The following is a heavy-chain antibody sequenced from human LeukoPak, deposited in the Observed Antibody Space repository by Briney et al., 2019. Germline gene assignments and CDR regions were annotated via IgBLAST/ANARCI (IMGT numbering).Heavy chain of an antibody. CDR3: ARYSSSWTSFDY. D-gene: IGHD6-13*01. CDR1: GFTFSSYS. CDR2: INNSGGST. J-gene: IGHJ4*02. Sequence: GGSLRLSCAASGFTFSSYSMNWVRQAPGKGLEWVSTINNSGGSTYYADSVKGRFTISRDNAKNSLYLQMNSLRAEDTAVYYCARYSSSWTSFDYWGQGTLVTVSS. V-gene: IGHV3-21*01.